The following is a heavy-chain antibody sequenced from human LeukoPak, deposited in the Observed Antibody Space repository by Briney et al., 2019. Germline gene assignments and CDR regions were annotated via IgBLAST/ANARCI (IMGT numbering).Heavy chain of an antibody. V-gene: IGHV3-23*01. J-gene: IGHJ4*02. CDR2: ISGSGGST. Sequence: GGSLRLSCAASGFTYSSYAMSWVRQAPGKGLEWVSAISGSGGSTYYADSVKGRFTISRDNSKNTLYLQMNSLRAEDTAVYYCAKDLKPVAVAGIKFDYWGQGTLVTVSS. CDR3: AKDLKPVAVAGIKFDY. CDR1: GFTYSSYA. D-gene: IGHD6-19*01.